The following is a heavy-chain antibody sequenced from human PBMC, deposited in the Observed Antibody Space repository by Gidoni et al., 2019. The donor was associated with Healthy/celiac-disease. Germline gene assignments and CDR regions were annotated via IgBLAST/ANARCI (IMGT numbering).Heavy chain of an antibody. V-gene: IGHV3-30*04. D-gene: IGHD4-17*01. CDR1: GLPFSSSA. CDR2: RSDDGRKK. J-gene: IGHJ6*02. CDR3: ARDKYGDYSYYYYYGMDV. Sequence: QVQLVEAGGGVVQPGRSLCISCAASGLPFSSSARHGVRQAPGKGREGVAVRSDDGRKKYYADSVKGRFTISRDNSKNTLYLQMNSLRAEDTAEYYCARDKYGDYSYYYYYGMDVWGQGTTVTVSS.